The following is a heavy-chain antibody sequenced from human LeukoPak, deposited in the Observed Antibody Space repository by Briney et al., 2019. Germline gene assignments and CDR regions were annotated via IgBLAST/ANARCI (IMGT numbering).Heavy chain of an antibody. CDR3: ASLGSSGWY. CDR2: INHSGST. Sequence: SETLSLTCAVYGGSFSGYYWSWIRQPPGKGLEWIGEINHSGSTNYNPSLKSRVTISVDTSKNQFSLKLSSVTAADTAVYYCASLGSSGWYWGQGTLVTVSS. V-gene: IGHV4-34*01. D-gene: IGHD6-19*01. CDR1: GGSFSGYY. J-gene: IGHJ4*02.